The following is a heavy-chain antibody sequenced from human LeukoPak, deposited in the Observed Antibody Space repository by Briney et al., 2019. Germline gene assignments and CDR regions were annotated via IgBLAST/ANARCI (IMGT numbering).Heavy chain of an antibody. J-gene: IGHJ3*01. CDR3: ARKGNAFDF. Sequence: GGSLRLPCAASGFTFSSYSMNWVRQAPGKGLEWVANIKLDVSETYYVDSVRGRFTISRDNTKNSLYLQMDSLRAEDTAVYYCARKGNAFDFWGQGTMVTVSS. D-gene: IGHD3-10*01. CDR2: IKLDVSET. CDR1: GFTFSSYS. V-gene: IGHV3-7*01.